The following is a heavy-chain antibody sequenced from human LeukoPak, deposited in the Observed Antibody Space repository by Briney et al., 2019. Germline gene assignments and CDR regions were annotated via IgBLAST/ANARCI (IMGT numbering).Heavy chain of an antibody. CDR2: ISGSGGST. CDR3: ARNVDTGMVVPPYYYYMDV. CDR1: GFTFSSYA. J-gene: IGHJ6*03. Sequence: EGSLRLSCAASGFTFSSYAMSWVRQAPGKGLEWVSTISGSGGSTYYADSVKGRFTFSRDNSKSTLYLQMNSLRAEDTAVYYCARNVDTGMVVPPYYYYMDVWGKGTTVTVSS. D-gene: IGHD5-18*01. V-gene: IGHV3-23*01.